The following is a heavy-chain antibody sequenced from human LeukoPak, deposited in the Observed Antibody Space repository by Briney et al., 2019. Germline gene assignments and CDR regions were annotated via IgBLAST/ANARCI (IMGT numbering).Heavy chain of an antibody. CDR1: GYTFSSYG. CDR3: ARRLGTTLNFDY. Sequence: GASVKVSCKASGYTFSSYGFSWVRQAPGQGLEWMGWINAYNGNTNYAQNLQGRVTMTTDTSTSTAYMELMSLRSGATAVNYCARRLGTTLNFDYWGQGTLVTVSS. J-gene: IGHJ4*02. CDR2: INAYNGNT. D-gene: IGHD1-1*01. V-gene: IGHV1-18*01.